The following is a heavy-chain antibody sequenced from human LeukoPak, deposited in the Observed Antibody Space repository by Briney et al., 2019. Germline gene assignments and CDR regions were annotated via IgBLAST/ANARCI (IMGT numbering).Heavy chain of an antibody. Sequence: GGSLRLSCTTSGFSFNTYSMSWVRQAPGKGLEWVSAINDDTPYYTDSVKGRFTVSRDNAKNSLYLQMNSLRVEDTAVYYCAREYVDIVPMGSFDYWGQGTLVTVSS. V-gene: IGHV3-69-1*01. CDR3: AREYVDIVPMGSFDY. J-gene: IGHJ4*02. CDR2: INDDTP. D-gene: IGHD5-12*01. CDR1: GFSFNTYS.